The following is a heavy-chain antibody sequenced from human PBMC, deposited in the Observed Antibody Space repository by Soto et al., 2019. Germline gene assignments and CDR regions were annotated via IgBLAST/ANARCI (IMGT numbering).Heavy chain of an antibody. J-gene: IGHJ5*02. V-gene: IGHV4-59*01. CDR3: ARSLSRVGASLYYGFDP. Sequence: SETLSLTCTVSGGSISSCYWSWIRQPPGTGLAWIGYSYYSGSTNYNPSLKSRVSISVDMSKNQFSMKLSSVPAADTAVDYAARSLSRVGASLYYGFDPWGQGTLVTVSS. D-gene: IGHD1-26*01. CDR1: GGSISSCY. CDR2: SYYSGST.